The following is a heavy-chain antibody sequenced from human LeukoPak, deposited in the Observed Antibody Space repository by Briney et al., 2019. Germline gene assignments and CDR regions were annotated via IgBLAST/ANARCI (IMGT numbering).Heavy chain of an antibody. CDR3: AKVGVVVAATRAYNWFDP. CDR1: GFTFSNYA. Sequence: GGSLRLSCAASGFTFSNYAMSWVRQAPGKGLEWVSAISGSGGSTYYADSVKGRFTISRDNSKSTLYLQMNSLRAEDTAVYYCAKVGVVVAATRAYNWFDPWGQGTLVTVSS. CDR2: ISGSGGST. J-gene: IGHJ5*02. D-gene: IGHD2-15*01. V-gene: IGHV3-23*01.